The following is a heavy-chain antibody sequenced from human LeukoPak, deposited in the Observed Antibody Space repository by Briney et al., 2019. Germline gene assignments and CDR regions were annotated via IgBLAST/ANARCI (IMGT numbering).Heavy chain of an antibody. CDR2: ISYDGSNK. J-gene: IGHJ3*02. CDR1: GFTFSSYA. D-gene: IGHD4-23*01. CDR3: ANYYGGNAFDI. Sequence: GGSLRLSCAASGFTFSSYAMHWVRQSPGKGLEWVAVISYDGSNKYYADSVKGRFTISRDNSNNTLYVQMNSLRAEDTAVYYCANYYGGNAFDIWGQGRMVIVSS. V-gene: IGHV3-30-3*01.